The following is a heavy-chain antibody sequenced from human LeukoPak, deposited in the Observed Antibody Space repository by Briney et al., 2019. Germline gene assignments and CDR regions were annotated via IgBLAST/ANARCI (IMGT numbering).Heavy chain of an antibody. CDR1: GYTFTSYY. Sequence: ASVKVSCKASGYTFTSYYMHWVRQAPGQGLEWMGIISPSGGSTSYAQKFQGRVTMTRDTSTSTVYMELSSLRSEDTAVYYCARGGLLWFGEYYPVPWGQGTLVTVSS. V-gene: IGHV1-46*01. CDR3: ARGGLLWFGEYYPVP. CDR2: ISPSGGST. J-gene: IGHJ5*02. D-gene: IGHD3-10*01.